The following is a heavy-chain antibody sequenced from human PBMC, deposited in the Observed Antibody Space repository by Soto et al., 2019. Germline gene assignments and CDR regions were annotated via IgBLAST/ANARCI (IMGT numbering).Heavy chain of an antibody. J-gene: IGHJ4*02. CDR1: GYTLTXLS. CDR3: ARANYYDSSGYHVHFDY. V-gene: IGHV1-24*01. CDR2: FDPEDGET. Sequence: ASVKVSCKVSGYTLTXLSLYWVRHAPGKGLEWMGGFDPEDGETSYAQKFQGRVTMTRDTSTSTVYMELSSLRSEDTAVYYCARANYYDSSGYHVHFDYWGQGTLVTVSS. D-gene: IGHD3-22*01.